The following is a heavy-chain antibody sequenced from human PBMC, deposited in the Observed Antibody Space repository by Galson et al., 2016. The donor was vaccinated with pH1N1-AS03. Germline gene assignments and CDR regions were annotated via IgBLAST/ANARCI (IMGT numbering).Heavy chain of an antibody. J-gene: IGHJ4*02. V-gene: IGHV3-21*01. Sequence: SLRLSCAASGFTFSTYRMNWVRQAPGKGLEWVSSISSSSTYIYYADSMKGRFTISRDNAKNSLYLQMNSLRVEDTAVYYCARGRWLVDYWGQGTLATVSS. D-gene: IGHD6-19*01. CDR3: ARGRWLVDY. CDR2: ISSSSTYI. CDR1: GFTFSTYR.